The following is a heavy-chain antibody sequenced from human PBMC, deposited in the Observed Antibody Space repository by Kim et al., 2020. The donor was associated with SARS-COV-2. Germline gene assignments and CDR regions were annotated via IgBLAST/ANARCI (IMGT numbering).Heavy chain of an antibody. V-gene: IGHV3-48*02. J-gene: IGHJ6*02. CDR3: ARESGYYYYGMDV. D-gene: IGHD3-10*01. Sequence: YADSVKGRFTITRDNAKNSLYLQMNSLRDEDTAVYYGARESGYYYYGMDVWGQGTTVTVSS.